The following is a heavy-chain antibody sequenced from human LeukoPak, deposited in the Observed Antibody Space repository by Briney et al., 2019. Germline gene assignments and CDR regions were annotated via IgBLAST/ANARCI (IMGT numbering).Heavy chain of an antibody. V-gene: IGHV4-59*01. J-gene: IGHJ3*02. D-gene: IGHD6-6*01. CDR1: GGSISSYY. CDR2: IYYSGST. Sequence: SETLSLTCTVSGGSISSYYWSWIRQPPGKGLEWIGYIYYSGSTNYNPSLKSRVTISVDTSKNQFSLKLSSVTAADTAVYYCARGGTARPDAFDIWGQGTMVTVSS. CDR3: ARGGTARPDAFDI.